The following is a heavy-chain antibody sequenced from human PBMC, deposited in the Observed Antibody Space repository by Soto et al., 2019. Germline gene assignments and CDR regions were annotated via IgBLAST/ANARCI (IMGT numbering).Heavy chain of an antibody. Sequence: QITLKESGPTLVNPTQTLTLTCTFSGFSLSTSGVGVGWIRQPPGKALEWLALIYWNADKRYSPSLKSRLTITKDTSKNQVVLTMTNMDPVDTATYCCAHNSPLIEVDYYYYGMDVWGQGTTVTVSS. CDR1: GFSLSTSGVG. CDR2: IYWNADK. D-gene: IGHD3-22*01. V-gene: IGHV2-5*01. CDR3: AHNSPLIEVDYYYYGMDV. J-gene: IGHJ6*02.